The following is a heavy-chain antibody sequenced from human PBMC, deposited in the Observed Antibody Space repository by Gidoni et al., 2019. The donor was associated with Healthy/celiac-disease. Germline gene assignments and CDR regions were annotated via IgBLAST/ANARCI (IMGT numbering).Heavy chain of an antibody. CDR2: ISYDGSTK. Sequence: QVQLVEAGGGVVQPGRSLRLSCAASGCTFSSYGMHWVRQAPGKGLEWVAVISYDGSTKYYADSVKGRFTISRDNSKNTLYLQMNSLSAEDTAVYYCAKDSSSFYYFDYWGQGTLVTVSS. J-gene: IGHJ4*02. V-gene: IGHV3-30*18. D-gene: IGHD6-13*01. CDR3: AKDSSSFYYFDY. CDR1: GCTFSSYG.